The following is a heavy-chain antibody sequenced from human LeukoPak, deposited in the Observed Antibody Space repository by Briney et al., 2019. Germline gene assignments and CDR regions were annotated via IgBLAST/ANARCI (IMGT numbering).Heavy chain of an antibody. CDR1: GFTFSSYA. D-gene: IGHD3-16*01. CDR2: ISYDGSNK. Sequence: GGSLRLSCAASGFTFSSYAMHWVRQAPGQGLEWVAVISYDGSNKYYADSVKGRFTISRDNSKNTLYLQMSSLRAEDTAVYYCARELGYYYYGMDVWGQGTTVTVSS. CDR3: ARELGYYYYGMDV. V-gene: IGHV3-30-3*01. J-gene: IGHJ6*02.